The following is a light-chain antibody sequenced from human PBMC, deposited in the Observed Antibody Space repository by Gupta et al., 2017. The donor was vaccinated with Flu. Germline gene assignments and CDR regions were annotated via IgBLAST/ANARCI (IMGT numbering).Light chain of an antibody. Sequence: EIVLTQSPGTLSLSPGERATLSCRASQSVNNNLLTWYQQKPGQAPRLLIYGASSRATGIPDRFSGSGSGTDFTLTIRRLEPEDFAVYYCQQYGISVYTFGXGTKLEIK. CDR1: QSVNNNL. J-gene: IGKJ2*01. CDR3: QQYGISVYT. CDR2: GAS. V-gene: IGKV3-20*01.